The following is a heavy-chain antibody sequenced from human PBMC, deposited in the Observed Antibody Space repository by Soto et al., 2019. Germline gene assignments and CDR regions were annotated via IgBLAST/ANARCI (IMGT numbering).Heavy chain of an antibody. CDR3: ARGFYYYDSSGYYLVRAFDI. D-gene: IGHD3-22*01. Sequence: ASVKVSCKASGYTFTSYEINWVRQATGQGLEWMGWMNPNSGNTGYAQKFQGRVTVTRNTSISTAYMELSSLRSEDTAVYYCARGFYYYDSSGYYLVRAFDIWGQGTMVTVSS. CDR1: GYTFTSYE. V-gene: IGHV1-8*01. CDR2: MNPNSGNT. J-gene: IGHJ3*02.